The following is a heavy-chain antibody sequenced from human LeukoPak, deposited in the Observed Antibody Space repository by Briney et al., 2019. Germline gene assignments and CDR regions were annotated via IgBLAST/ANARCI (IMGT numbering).Heavy chain of an antibody. CDR2: IYYSGST. Sequence: SETLSLTCTVSGVSISSSDYYWGWIRQPPGKGLEWIGSIYYSGSTYYNPSLKSRVTISVDTSKNQFSLKLSSVTAADTAVYYCARHFVSIVVTNFDYWGQGTLVTVSS. CDR3: ARHFVSIVVTNFDY. V-gene: IGHV4-39*01. J-gene: IGHJ4*02. D-gene: IGHD3-22*01. CDR1: GVSISSSDYY.